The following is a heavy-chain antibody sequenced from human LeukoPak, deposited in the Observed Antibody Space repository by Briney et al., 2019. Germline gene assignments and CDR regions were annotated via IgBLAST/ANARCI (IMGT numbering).Heavy chain of an antibody. CDR3: AKTYGSGSYMDY. V-gene: IGHV3-30*18. J-gene: IGHJ4*02. CDR2: ISYDGSNK. CDR1: GFTFSSYG. D-gene: IGHD3-10*01. Sequence: GGPLRLSCAASGFTFSSYGMHWVRQAPGKGLEWVAVISYDGSNKYYADSVKGRFTISRDNSKNTLYLQMNSLRAEDTAVYYCAKTYGSGSYMDYWGQGTLVTVSS.